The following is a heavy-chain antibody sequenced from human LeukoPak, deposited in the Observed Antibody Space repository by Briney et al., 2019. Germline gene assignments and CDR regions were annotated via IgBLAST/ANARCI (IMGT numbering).Heavy chain of an antibody. CDR2: TYIKST. D-gene: IGHD6-19*01. Sequence: PSEPLSLTCTVSGGSISTFSWSWIRQFPGKGLEWIGSTYIKSTNYNPSLKSRVAISVDTSKNQFSLRLDSVTTADTAVYYCARDTTVASGMQYWGQGTLVTVSS. V-gene: IGHV4-59*01. CDR1: GGSISTFS. J-gene: IGHJ4*02. CDR3: ARDTTVASGMQY.